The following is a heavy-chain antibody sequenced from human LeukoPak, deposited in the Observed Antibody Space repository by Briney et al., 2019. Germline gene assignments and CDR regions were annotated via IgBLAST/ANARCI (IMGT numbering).Heavy chain of an antibody. J-gene: IGHJ6*03. CDR2: INTDGSTT. CDR1: GFTFSSYW. Sequence: QPGGSLRLSCAASGFTFSSYWMHWVRQAPGKGLVWVSRINTDGSTTSHADSVKGRFTISRDNAKNTVYLQMNSLRAEDTAVYYCGIDVSRSFLEWFPTIAFSYMDVWGKGTTVTVSS. CDR3: GIDVSRSFLEWFPTIAFSYMDV. V-gene: IGHV3-74*01. D-gene: IGHD3-3*01.